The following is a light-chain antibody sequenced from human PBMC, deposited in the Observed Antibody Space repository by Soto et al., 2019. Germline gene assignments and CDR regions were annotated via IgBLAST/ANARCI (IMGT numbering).Light chain of an antibody. CDR2: GAS. CDR1: QIVGGDT. CDR3: QQYHWAPDT. V-gene: IGKV3-20*01. Sequence: EIVLTQSPGTLSLSPGERAPHSCRSSQIVGGDTLAWFQQRPGQAPRLFIYGASNRAAGIPDRFSGSGAGTDFTLTVSRLEPEDFAMYYCQQYHWAPDTFGQGTRLEIK. J-gene: IGKJ5*01.